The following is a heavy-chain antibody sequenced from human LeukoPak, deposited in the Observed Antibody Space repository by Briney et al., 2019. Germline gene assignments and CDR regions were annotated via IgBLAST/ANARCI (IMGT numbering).Heavy chain of an antibody. D-gene: IGHD3-16*02. V-gene: IGHV4-61*02. J-gene: IGHJ3*02. Sequence: SETLSLTCTVSGGSICSGSYYWSWIRQPAGKGLEWIGRIYTSGSTNYNPSLKSRVTISVDTSKNQFSLKLSSVTAADTAVYYCASLYGFYDYVWGSYRYTDDAFDIWGQGTMVTVSS. CDR1: GGSICSGSYY. CDR3: ASLYGFYDYVWGSYRYTDDAFDI. CDR2: IYTSGST.